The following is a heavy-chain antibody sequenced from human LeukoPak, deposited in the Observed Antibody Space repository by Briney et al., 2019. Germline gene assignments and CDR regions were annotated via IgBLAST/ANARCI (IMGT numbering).Heavy chain of an antibody. V-gene: IGHV5-51*04. Sequence: GESLKISCRGSGYGFTSYWIVWVRQMPGKGLEWMGVIYPGDSNSRYSPSFQGQVTISADNPISTAYLQWSSLKASDTAMYYCARGGGYYTADYYYGMDVWGQGTTVTVSS. CDR3: ARGGGYYTADYYYGMDV. D-gene: IGHD3-3*01. CDR2: IYPGDSNS. CDR1: GYGFTSYW. J-gene: IGHJ6*02.